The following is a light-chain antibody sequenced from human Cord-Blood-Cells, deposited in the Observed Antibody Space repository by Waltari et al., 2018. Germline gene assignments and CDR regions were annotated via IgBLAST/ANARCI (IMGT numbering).Light chain of an antibody. Sequence: SYELTRPPSVSVSPGQTASITCSGDKLGDKYACWYQQKPGQSPVLVIYQDSKRPSGIPERFSGSNSGNTATLPISGTQAMDEADYYCQAWDSSTEVFGGGTKLTVL. CDR2: QDS. J-gene: IGLJ2*01. V-gene: IGLV3-1*01. CDR1: KLGDKY. CDR3: QAWDSSTEV.